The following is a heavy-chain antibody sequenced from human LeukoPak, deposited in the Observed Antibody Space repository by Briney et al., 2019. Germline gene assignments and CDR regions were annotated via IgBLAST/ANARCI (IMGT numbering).Heavy chain of an antibody. CDR1: GYSFTSHG. V-gene: IGHV1-69*04. CDR3: ALLERGRYPARYYFDY. Sequence: ASVKVSCKASGYSFTSHGISWVRQAPGQGLEWMGRIIPILGIANYAQKFQGRVTITADKSTSTAYMELSSLRSEDTAVYYCALLERGRYPARYYFDYWGQGTLVTVSS. J-gene: IGHJ4*02. CDR2: IIPILGIA. D-gene: IGHD1-1*01.